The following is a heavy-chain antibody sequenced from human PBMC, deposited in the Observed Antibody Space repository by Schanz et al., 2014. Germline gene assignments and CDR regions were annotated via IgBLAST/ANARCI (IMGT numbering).Heavy chain of an antibody. V-gene: IGHV3-21*04. CDR2: ISYGTSYI. D-gene: IGHD2-2*03. CDR1: GFTLNNAW. CDR3: ARAGYCTSVSCSLFVSDY. J-gene: IGHJ4*02. Sequence: VQLVESGGGVVQPGRSLRLSCATSGFTLNNAWMSWVRQAPGKGLEWVSSISYGTSYIYYAESVKGRFTISRDSAENSLYLQMNSLRAEDTAVYYCARAGYCTSVSCSLFVSDYWGQGTLVTVSS.